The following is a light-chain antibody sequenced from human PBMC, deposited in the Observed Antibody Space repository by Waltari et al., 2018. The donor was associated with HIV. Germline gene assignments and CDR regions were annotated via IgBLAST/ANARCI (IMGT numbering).Light chain of an antibody. CDR3: QQFYRTPYT. J-gene: IGKJ2*01. Sequence: DIQMTQSPSSVSASAGDRVTITCRASQGISSWLAWYQQKPGKAPKVLIYDASSLQSGVPSRFSGSGSGTDFTLTISSLQAEDVAVYYCQQFYRTPYTFGQGTRLEFK. V-gene: IGKV1-12*01. CDR1: QGISSW. CDR2: DAS.